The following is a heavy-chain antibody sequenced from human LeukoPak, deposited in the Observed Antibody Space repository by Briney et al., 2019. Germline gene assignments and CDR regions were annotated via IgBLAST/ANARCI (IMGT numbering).Heavy chain of an antibody. D-gene: IGHD6-25*01. CDR3: AREGGFYRPLDY. J-gene: IGHJ4*02. Sequence: PSETLSLTCTVSGGSISSSSYYWGWIRQPPGKGLEWIGSIFYSGSTYYNPSLQSRVTISVDTSKNQFSLKLSSVTAADTAVYYCAREGGFYRPLDYSGQGTLVTVSS. CDR1: GGSISSSSYY. V-gene: IGHV4-39*02. CDR2: IFYSGST.